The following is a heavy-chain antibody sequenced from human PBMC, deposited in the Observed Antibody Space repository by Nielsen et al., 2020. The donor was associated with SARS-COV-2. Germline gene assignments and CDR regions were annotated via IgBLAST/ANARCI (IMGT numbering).Heavy chain of an antibody. V-gene: IGHV3-23*03. CDR3: ALHYGDNGFFDY. CDR2: IYSGGSST. Sequence: GESLKISCAASGFTFSSYAMSWVRQAPGKGLEWVSVIYSGGSSTYYADSVKGRFTISRDNSKNTLYLQMNSLRAEDTAVCYCALHYGDNGFFDYWGQGTLVTVSS. J-gene: IGHJ4*02. D-gene: IGHD4-23*01. CDR1: GFTFSSYA.